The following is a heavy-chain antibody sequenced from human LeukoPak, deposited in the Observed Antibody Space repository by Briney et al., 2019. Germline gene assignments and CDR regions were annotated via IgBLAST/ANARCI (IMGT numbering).Heavy chain of an antibody. D-gene: IGHD3-3*01. CDR2: ISYDGSNK. CDR1: GFTFSSYA. Sequence: PGGSLRLSCAASGFTFSSYAMHWVRQAPGKGLEWVAVISYDGSNKYYADSVKGRFTISRDNSKNTLYLQMNSLRAEDTAVYYCAREPLWSGYYSVDYWGQGTLVTVSS. V-gene: IGHV3-30-3*01. J-gene: IGHJ4*02. CDR3: AREPLWSGYYSVDY.